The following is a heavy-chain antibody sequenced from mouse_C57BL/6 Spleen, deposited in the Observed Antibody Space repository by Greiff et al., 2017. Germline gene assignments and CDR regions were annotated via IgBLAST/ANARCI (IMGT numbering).Heavy chain of an antibody. V-gene: IGHV1-7*01. CDR2: INPSSGYT. D-gene: IGHD1-1*01. CDR1: GYTFTSYW. Sequence: QVHVKQSGAELAKPGASVKLSCKASGYTFTSYWMHWVKQRPGQGLEWIGYINPSSGYTKYNQKFKDKATLTADKSSSTAYMQLSSLTYEDSAVYYCATPLSDGSSYSYWGQGTTLTVSS. CDR3: ATPLSDGSSYSY. J-gene: IGHJ2*01.